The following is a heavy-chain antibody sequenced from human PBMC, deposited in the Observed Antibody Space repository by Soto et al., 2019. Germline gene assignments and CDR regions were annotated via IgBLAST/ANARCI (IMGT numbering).Heavy chain of an antibody. V-gene: IGHV1-46*01. CDR3: ARDLWYYDFWRASSTDNNWFDP. CDR1: GYTFTSYY. Sequence: ASVKVSCTASGYTFTSYYMHWVRQAPGQGLEWMGIINPSGGSTSYAQKFQGRVTMTRDTSTSTAYMELSSLRSEDTAVYYCARDLWYYDFWRASSTDNNWFDPWGQGTLVTVSS. CDR2: INPSGGST. J-gene: IGHJ5*02. D-gene: IGHD3-3*01.